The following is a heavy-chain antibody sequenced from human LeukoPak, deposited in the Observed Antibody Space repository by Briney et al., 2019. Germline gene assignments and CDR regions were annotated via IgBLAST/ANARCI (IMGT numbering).Heavy chain of an antibody. CDR1: GYTFTSYG. CDR2: ISAYNGNT. CDR3: ARGYYGSGSYYYYYYYGMDV. D-gene: IGHD3-10*01. V-gene: IGHV1-18*01. J-gene: IGHJ6*02. Sequence: GASVKVSCKASGYTFTSYGISWVRQAPGQGLEWMGWISAYNGNTNYAQKLQGRVTMTTDTSTSTAYMELRSLRSDDTAVYYCARGYYGSGSYYYYYYYGMDVWGQGTTVTVSS.